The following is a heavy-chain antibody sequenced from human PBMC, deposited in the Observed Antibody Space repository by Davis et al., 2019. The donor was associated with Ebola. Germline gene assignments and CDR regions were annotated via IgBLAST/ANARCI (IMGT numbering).Heavy chain of an antibody. CDR2: ISSSGTVT. D-gene: IGHD3-10*01. V-gene: IGHV3-23*01. CDR3: ARDLAIGELLYYYYGMDV. J-gene: IGHJ6*02. Sequence: PGGSLRLSCAASGFTFNTYAMSWVRQPPGKGLEWISSISSSGTVTYYADSVKGRFTISRDSSKNTLYLQMNSLRAEDTAVYYCARDLAIGELLYYYYGMDVWGQGTTVTVSS. CDR1: GFTFNTYA.